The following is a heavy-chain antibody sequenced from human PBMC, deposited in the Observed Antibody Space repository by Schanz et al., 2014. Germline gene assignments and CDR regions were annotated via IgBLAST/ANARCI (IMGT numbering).Heavy chain of an antibody. J-gene: IGHJ4*02. CDR2: ISSKGDMT. D-gene: IGHD3-16*02. CDR1: GFAFSSFA. Sequence: EVQLVESGGGLVKPGGSLRLSCVASGFAFSSFAMTWVRQAPGKGLEYVSSISSKGDMTFYGNSVKGRFTISRDNSKNTLYLQLGSLSAEDTAVYFCARDNRYYLFDYWGQGALXTVSS. V-gene: IGHV3-64*01. CDR3: ARDNRYYLFDY.